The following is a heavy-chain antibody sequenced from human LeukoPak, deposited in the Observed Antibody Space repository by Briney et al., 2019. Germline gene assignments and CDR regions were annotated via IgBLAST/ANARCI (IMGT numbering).Heavy chain of an antibody. Sequence: SETLSLTCSVSGDSISGYYWSWIRQPAGKGLEWIGRIYTSGSTNYNPSLKSRVTMSVDTSKNQFSLKLSSVTAADTAVYYCARDVWDNWNQDAFDIWGQGTMVTVSS. J-gene: IGHJ3*02. CDR3: ARDVWDNWNQDAFDI. V-gene: IGHV4-4*07. D-gene: IGHD1-20*01. CDR1: GDSISGYY. CDR2: IYTSGST.